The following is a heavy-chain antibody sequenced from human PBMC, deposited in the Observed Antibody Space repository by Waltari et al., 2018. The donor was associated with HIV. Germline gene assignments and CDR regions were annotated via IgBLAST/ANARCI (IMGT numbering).Heavy chain of an antibody. CDR3: AREALYDSSGYYFDY. CDR1: GFPFTNYC. CDR2: IKQDESEK. V-gene: IGHV3-7*01. J-gene: IGHJ4*02. Sequence: EVQVVASGGGLVQPGASLRLSCAASGFPFTNYCMSWVGQATGKGLEWVSNIKQDESEKYYVDSLKGRFTISRDNAKNSLFLQMNSLRVEDTAVYYCAREALYDSSGYYFDYWGQGTLVTVSS. D-gene: IGHD3-22*01.